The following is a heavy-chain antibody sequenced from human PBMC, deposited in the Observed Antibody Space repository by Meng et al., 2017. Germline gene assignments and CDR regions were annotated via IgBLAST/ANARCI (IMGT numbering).Heavy chain of an antibody. V-gene: IGHV3-33*01. CDR1: GFSFSSTG. D-gene: IGHD5-18*01. J-gene: IGHJ4*02. Sequence: VQGGEVGGGLGQAGRYLGSSSAVSGFSFSSTGLHLVRQAPDKGLEWVAVIWDDGSNKYYADSVKGRFTISRDNSKNTLYLQMNSLRAEDTAVYYCAREGQLWARNFDYWGQGTLVTVSS. CDR2: IWDDGSNK. CDR3: AREGQLWARNFDY.